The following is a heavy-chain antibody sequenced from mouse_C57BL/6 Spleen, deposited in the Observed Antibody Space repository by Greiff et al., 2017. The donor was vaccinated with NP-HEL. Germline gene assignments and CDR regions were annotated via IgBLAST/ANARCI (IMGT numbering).Heavy chain of an antibody. D-gene: IGHD2-4*01. J-gene: IGHJ1*03. CDR2: IWSGGST. CDR1: GFSLTSYG. V-gene: IGHV2-2*01. CDR3: ASYDYDYWYFDV. Sequence: VKLVESGPGLVQPSQSLSITCTVSGFSLTSYGVHWVRQSPGKGLEWLGVIWSGGSTDYNAAFISRLSISKDNSKSQVFFKMNSLQADDTAIYYCASYDYDYWYFDVWGTGTTVTVSS.